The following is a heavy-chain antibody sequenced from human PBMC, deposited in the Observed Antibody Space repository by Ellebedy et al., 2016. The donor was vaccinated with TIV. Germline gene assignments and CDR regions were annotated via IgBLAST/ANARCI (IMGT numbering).Heavy chain of an antibody. CDR3: ARGGRRGVFIDY. CDR2: IYYSGST. D-gene: IGHD3-10*01. CDR1: GGSISSSSYY. Sequence: SETLSLTXTVSGGSISSSSYYWGWIRQPPGKGLEWIGSIYYSGSTYYNPSLKSRVTISVDTSKNQFSLKLSSVTAADTAVYYCARGGRRGVFIDYWGQGTLVTVSS. J-gene: IGHJ4*02. V-gene: IGHV4-39*07.